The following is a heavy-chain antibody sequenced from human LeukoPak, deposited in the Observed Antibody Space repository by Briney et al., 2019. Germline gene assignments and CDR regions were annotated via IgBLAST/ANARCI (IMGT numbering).Heavy chain of an antibody. D-gene: IGHD3-22*01. CDR3: AKDFVDYYHSSGYPLHAFDI. CDR2: IWYDGSNI. V-gene: IGHV3-33*06. J-gene: IGHJ3*02. CDR1: GLTLSSFG. Sequence: PGGSLRLSCAASGLTLSSFGMHWVRQAPGKGLEWVAHIWYDGSNIYYADSVKGRFTVSRDNSKHTVYQQTNSLRAEDATVDYCAKDFVDYYHSSGYPLHAFDIGAKGQRSPSLQ.